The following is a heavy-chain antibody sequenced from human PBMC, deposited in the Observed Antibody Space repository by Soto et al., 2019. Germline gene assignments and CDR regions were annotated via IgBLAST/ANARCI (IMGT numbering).Heavy chain of an antibody. D-gene: IGHD6-19*01. Sequence: PSETLSLTCTVSGGSVSSGSYYWSWIRQPPGKGLEWIGYIYYSGSTNYNPSLKSRVTISVDTSKNQFSLKLSSVTAADTAVYYCARGVAVAVRFFDYWGQGTLVTVSS. CDR2: IYYSGST. CDR1: GGSVSSGSYY. J-gene: IGHJ4*02. V-gene: IGHV4-61*01. CDR3: ARGVAVAVRFFDY.